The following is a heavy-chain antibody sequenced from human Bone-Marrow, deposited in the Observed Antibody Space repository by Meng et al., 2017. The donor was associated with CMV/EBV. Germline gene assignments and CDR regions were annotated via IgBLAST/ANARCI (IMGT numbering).Heavy chain of an antibody. V-gene: IGHV1-2*02. J-gene: IGHJ3*02. CDR3: ARESYDSSGSPIGDAFDI. CDR2: INPNSGGT. Sequence: ASVKVSCKASGYTFTSYYMHWVRQAPGQGLEWMGWINPNSGGTNYAQKFQGRVTMTRDTSISTAYMELSRLRSDDTAVYYCARESYDSSGSPIGDAFDIWGQGTMVTVSS. CDR1: GYTFTSYY. D-gene: IGHD3-22*01.